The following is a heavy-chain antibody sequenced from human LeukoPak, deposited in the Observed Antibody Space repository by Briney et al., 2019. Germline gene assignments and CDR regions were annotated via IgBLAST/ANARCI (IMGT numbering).Heavy chain of an antibody. D-gene: IGHD1-26*01. CDR1: GFTFDDYA. CDR3: AKDILSSIVGATRSDAFDI. CDR2: MSWNSGSV. V-gene: IGHV3-9*01. Sequence: GGSLRLSCAASGFTFDDYAMHWVRHAPGTGLEGGSGMSWNSGSVGYADSVKGRFTISRDNAKNSLYLQMTSLRADDTALYYCAKDILSSIVGATRSDAFDIWGQGTMVTVSS. J-gene: IGHJ3*02.